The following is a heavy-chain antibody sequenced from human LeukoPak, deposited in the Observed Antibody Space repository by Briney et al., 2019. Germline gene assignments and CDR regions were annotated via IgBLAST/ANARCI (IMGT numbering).Heavy chain of an antibody. V-gene: IGHV1-46*01. CDR1: GYTFTSYY. D-gene: IGHD3-3*01. CDR3: ARVTMGFLEWLSQPFDY. CDR2: INPSGGST. J-gene: IGHJ4*02. Sequence: ASVKVSCKASGYTFTSYYIHWVRQAPGEGLEWMGIINPSGGSTSYAQKFQGRVTMTRDMSTSTVYMELSSLRSEDTAVYYCARVTMGFLEWLSQPFDYWGQGTLVTVSS.